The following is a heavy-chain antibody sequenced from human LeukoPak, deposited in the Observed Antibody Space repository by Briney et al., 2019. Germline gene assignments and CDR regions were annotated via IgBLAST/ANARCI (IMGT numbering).Heavy chain of an antibody. V-gene: IGHV4-39*01. J-gene: IGHJ4*02. CDR2: IFYSGST. CDR3: ARLYYDSRGYFDY. Sequence: ASEALSLTCTVSGGSISSSSYYWGWIRQPPGKGLEWIGSIFYSGSTYYNPSLKSRVTISVDTSKNQFSLKLSSVTAADTAVYYCARLYYDSRGYFDYWGQGTLVTVSS. D-gene: IGHD3-22*01. CDR1: GGSISSSSYY.